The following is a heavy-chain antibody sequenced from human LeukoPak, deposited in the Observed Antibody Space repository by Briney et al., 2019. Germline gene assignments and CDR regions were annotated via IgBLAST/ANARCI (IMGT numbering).Heavy chain of an antibody. CDR1: GFTFSSYW. Sequence: GGSLRLSCAASGFTFSSYWMSWVRQAPGKGLEWVAFIYYDGSNKFYADSVKGRFTISRDNSKNTLYLQMNSLRAEDTAVYYCAKDSSGSGSYDFGDYWGQGTLVTVSS. D-gene: IGHD3-10*01. J-gene: IGHJ4*02. CDR2: IYYDGSNK. CDR3: AKDSSGSGSYDFGDY. V-gene: IGHV3-30*02.